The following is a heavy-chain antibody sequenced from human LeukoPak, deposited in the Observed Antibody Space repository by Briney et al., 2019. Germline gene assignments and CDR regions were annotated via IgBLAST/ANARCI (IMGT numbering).Heavy chain of an antibody. CDR2: IYYSGST. D-gene: IGHD5-18*01. CDR3: ARDGYSYGSPYYYYYGMDV. J-gene: IGHJ6*02. Sequence: SETLSLTCTVSGGSISSSSYYWGWIRQPPGKGLEWIGSIYYSGSTYYNPSLKSRVTISVDTSKNQFSLKLSSVTAADTAVYYCARDGYSYGSPYYYYYGMDVWGQGTTVTVSS. V-gene: IGHV4-39*07. CDR1: GGSISSSSYY.